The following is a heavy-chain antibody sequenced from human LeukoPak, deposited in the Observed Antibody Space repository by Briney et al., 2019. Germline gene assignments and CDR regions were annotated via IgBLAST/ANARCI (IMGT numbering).Heavy chain of an antibody. Sequence: ASVKVSCKASGYTFTSYDINWVRQATGQGLEWMGWMNPNSGNTNYAQKFQGRVTMTRDTSISTVYMELSRLRSDDTALYYCARDVGYAYGPAAYYFDFWGQGTVVTVSS. V-gene: IGHV1-8*01. CDR1: GYTFTSYD. J-gene: IGHJ4*02. CDR2: MNPNSGNT. D-gene: IGHD3-10*01. CDR3: ARDVGYAYGPAAYYFDF.